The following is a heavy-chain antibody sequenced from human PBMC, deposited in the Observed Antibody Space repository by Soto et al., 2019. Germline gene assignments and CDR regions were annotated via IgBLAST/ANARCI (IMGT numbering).Heavy chain of an antibody. CDR1: GGSISSGGYY. D-gene: IGHD3-22*01. J-gene: IGHJ3*02. V-gene: IGHV4-31*03. CDR3: RLGYYYDSSGYYPAAQDAFDI. CDR2: IYYSGST. Sequence: PSETLSLTCTVSGGSISSGGYYWSWIRQHPGKGLEWIGYIYYSGSTYYNPSLKSRVTISVDTSKNQFSLKLSSVTAADTAVYYCRLGYYYDSSGYYPAAQDAFDIWGQGTMVT.